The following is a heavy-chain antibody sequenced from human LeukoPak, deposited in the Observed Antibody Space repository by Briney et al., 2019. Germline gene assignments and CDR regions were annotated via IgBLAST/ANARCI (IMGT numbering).Heavy chain of an antibody. V-gene: IGHV5-51*01. Sequence: GESLKISCKGSGYSFTSYWIGWVRQMPGKGLEWMGIIYPGDSDTRYSPSFQGQVTISADKSISTAYLQWSSLKASDTAMYYCARHAMEGSNKYNWNGNWFDPWGQGTLVTVSS. D-gene: IGHD1-20*01. CDR1: GYSFTSYW. CDR3: ARHAMEGSNKYNWNGNWFDP. J-gene: IGHJ5*02. CDR2: IYPGDSDT.